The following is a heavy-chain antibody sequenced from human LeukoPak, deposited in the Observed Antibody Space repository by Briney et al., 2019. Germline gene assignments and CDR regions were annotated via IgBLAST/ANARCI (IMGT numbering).Heavy chain of an antibody. CDR1: CGSISSSTYY. J-gene: IGHJ3*02. V-gene: IGHV4-39*07. CDR2: IYTSGST. D-gene: IGHD3-10*01. CDR3: ARVRPDWFGELGLGAFDI. Sequence: SETLSLTCTVSCGSISSSTYYWGWIRQPPGEGLEWIGSIYTSGSTNYNPSLKSRVTMSVDTSKNQFSLKLSSVTAADTAVYYCARVRPDWFGELGLGAFDIWGQGTMVTVSS.